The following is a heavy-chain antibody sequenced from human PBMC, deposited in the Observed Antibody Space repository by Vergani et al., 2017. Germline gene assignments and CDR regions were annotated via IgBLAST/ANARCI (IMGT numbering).Heavy chain of an antibody. CDR1: GFSFNTYW. D-gene: IGHD2-8*02. CDR3: VRTEYCTGIAYNTRFDS. J-gene: IGHJ5*01. V-gene: IGHV3-74*03. CDR2: IDEYGNRA. Sequence: EVQLVESGGGSVQSGGSLRLSCVASGFSFNTYWMHWVRQVPGKGLMWVARIDEYGNRATYGDFETGRFTISRDNAKNTVFLQMNNLGADDAGVYYCVRTEYCTGIAYNTRFDSWGQGALVTVSS.